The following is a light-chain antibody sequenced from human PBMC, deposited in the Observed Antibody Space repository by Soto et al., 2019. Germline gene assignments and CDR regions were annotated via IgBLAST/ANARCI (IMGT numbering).Light chain of an antibody. CDR1: QSISIW. V-gene: IGKV1-5*03. J-gene: IGKJ1*01. CDR3: QHWNDYSWT. Sequence: DLHMTQSPSTLSASVGDRVTITCRASQSISIWLAWYQQKPGEAPNLLIYKTSSLETGVPSRFSGSGSGTEFTLTISSLQPDDFATYYCQHWNDYSWTFGQGTKVEVK. CDR2: KTS.